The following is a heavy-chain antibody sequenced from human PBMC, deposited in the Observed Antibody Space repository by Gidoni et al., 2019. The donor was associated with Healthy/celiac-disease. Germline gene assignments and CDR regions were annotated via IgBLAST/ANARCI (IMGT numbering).Heavy chain of an antibody. CDR3: TRHVDTAMDPNYYYYYGMDV. CDR1: GFPFSVSA. J-gene: IGHJ6*02. CDR2: IRSKANSYAT. Sequence: EVQLVESGGGLVQPGGSLKLSCAASGFPFSVSAMNWVRQASGKGMEWVGRIRSKANSYATAYAASVKGRFTISRDDSKNTAYLQMNSLKTEDTAVYYCTRHVDTAMDPNYYYYYGMDVWGQGTTVTVSS. D-gene: IGHD5-18*01. V-gene: IGHV3-73*01.